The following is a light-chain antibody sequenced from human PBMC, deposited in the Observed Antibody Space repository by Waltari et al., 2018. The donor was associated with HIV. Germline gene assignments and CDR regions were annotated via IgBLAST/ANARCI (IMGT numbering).Light chain of an antibody. V-gene: IGKV3-15*01. CDR1: QSVSSN. Sequence: EIVMTQSPATLYVSPGDRTILSCRASQSVSSNVAWYKHKPGQAPRLLIHSASTRATGIPARFSGGGSGTDFTLTITSLQSEDSGCYYCQQYGSWPLTFGGGTKVEIK. J-gene: IGKJ4*01. CDR3: QQYGSWPLT. CDR2: SAS.